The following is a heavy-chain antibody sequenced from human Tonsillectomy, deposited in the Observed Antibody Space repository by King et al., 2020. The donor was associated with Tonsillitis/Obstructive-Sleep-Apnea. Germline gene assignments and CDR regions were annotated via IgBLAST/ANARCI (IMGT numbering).Heavy chain of an antibody. V-gene: IGHV4-39*01. Sequence: QLQESGPGLVKPSETLSLTCTVSGGSISSSSYYWGWIRQPPGKGLEWIGSIYYSGSTYYNPSLKSRVTISVDTSKNQFSLKLRSVTSADTAVYYCARISSGWYVDYWGQGTLVTVSS. CDR3: ARISSGWYVDY. J-gene: IGHJ4*02. CDR1: GGSISSSSYY. D-gene: IGHD6-19*01. CDR2: IYYSGST.